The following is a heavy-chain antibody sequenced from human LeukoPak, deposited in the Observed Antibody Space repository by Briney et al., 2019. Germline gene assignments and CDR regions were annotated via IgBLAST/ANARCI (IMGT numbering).Heavy chain of an antibody. V-gene: IGHV1-2*02. J-gene: IGHJ4*02. CDR1: GYTFTGYY. Sequence: GASVKVSCKASGYTFTGYYMHWVRQAPGQGLEWMGWINPNSGGTNYAQKFQGRVTMTRDTSISTAYMELSRLRSDDTAVYYCARVLESYYYDSSGHYHGLDYWGQGTLVTVSS. CDR2: INPNSGGT. D-gene: IGHD3-22*01. CDR3: ARVLESYYYDSSGHYHGLDY.